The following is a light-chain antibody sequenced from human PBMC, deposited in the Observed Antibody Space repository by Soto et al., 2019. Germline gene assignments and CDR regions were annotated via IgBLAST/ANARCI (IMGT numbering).Light chain of an antibody. CDR2: EVT. CDR3: SSYAGSNNFVV. Sequence: QSALTQPPSASGSPGQSVTISCTGTSSAVGGYNYVSWYQQHPGKAPKLMIYEVTKRPSGVPDRFSGSKSGNTASLTVSGLQAEDDADYYCSSYAGSNNFVVFGGGTQLTVL. CDR1: SSAVGGYNY. V-gene: IGLV2-8*01. J-gene: IGLJ2*01.